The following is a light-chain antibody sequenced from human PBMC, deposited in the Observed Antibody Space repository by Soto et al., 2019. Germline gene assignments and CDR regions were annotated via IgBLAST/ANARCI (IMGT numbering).Light chain of an antibody. Sequence: EIVLTQSPDTLSLSPGESATLSCRASQSVRSSYLAWYQQTPGQTPRLLIYAASNRATGIPARFSGSGSGTDFTLTISSLEPEDFAVYYCQQRSNWPITFGQGTRLEIK. J-gene: IGKJ5*01. CDR3: QQRSNWPIT. V-gene: IGKV3D-20*02. CDR2: AAS. CDR1: QSVRSSY.